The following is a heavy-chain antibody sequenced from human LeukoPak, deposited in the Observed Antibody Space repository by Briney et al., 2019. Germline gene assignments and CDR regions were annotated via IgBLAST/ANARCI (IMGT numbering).Heavy chain of an antibody. V-gene: IGHV3-23*01. CDR3: AKQGSRGWLSAFKY. D-gene: IGHD6-19*01. CDR1: GFTFRIYA. CDR2: ISGSGGST. Sequence: SGGSLRLSCAGSGFTFRIYAMSWVRQAPGKGLEWVSAISGSGGSTYYADSVKGRFTISRDNSKNTLYLQMNSLRVEDTAVYYCAKQGSRGWLSAFKYWGQGALVTVSS. J-gene: IGHJ4*02.